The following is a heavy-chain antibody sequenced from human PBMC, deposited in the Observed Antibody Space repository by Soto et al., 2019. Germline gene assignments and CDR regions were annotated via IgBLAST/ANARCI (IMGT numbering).Heavy chain of an antibody. D-gene: IGHD2-21*02. J-gene: IGHJ4*02. Sequence: GGSLSLSCAASGFTFSSSAMNWVRQAPGKGLEWVSYISSSGSNIYYAHSVKGRFTISRDNAKNSLFLQMNSLRAEDTAVYYCATNGPTLVTAGFDSWGQGTLVTVSS. CDR3: ATNGPTLVTAGFDS. V-gene: IGHV3-48*03. CDR2: ISSSGSNI. CDR1: GFTFSSSA.